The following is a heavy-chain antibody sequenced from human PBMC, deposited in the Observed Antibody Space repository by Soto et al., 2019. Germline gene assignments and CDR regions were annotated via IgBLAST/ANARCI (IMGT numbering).Heavy chain of an antibody. CDR2: IYYSGRS. CDR3: ARQRTTVVTQAYFDH. J-gene: IGHJ4*02. CDR1: GGSITSSRYY. V-gene: IGHV4-39*01. D-gene: IGHD4-17*01. Sequence: PSETLSLTCTVSGGSITSSRYYWGWIRQPPGKGLEWIGGIYYSGRSYYNPSLKSRVTMSVDTSKNQFSLTLNSVTAADAAVYYCARQRTTVVTQAYFDHWGQGTLVTVSS.